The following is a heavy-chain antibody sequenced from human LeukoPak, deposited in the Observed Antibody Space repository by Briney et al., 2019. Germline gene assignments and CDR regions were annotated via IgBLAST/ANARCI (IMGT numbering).Heavy chain of an antibody. V-gene: IGHV3-23*01. CDR2: ISSSGSYI. CDR3: AKDLSHRDYFDSSGSYPGYFDY. J-gene: IGHJ4*02. Sequence: GGSLRLSCAASGFTFSSYAMSWVRQAPGKGLEWVSSISSSGSYIYYRDSVKGRFTISRDNSRNTLYLQMNSLRADDTAVYYCAKDLSHRDYFDSSGSYPGYFDYWGQGTLVTVSS. D-gene: IGHD3-22*01. CDR1: GFTFSSYA.